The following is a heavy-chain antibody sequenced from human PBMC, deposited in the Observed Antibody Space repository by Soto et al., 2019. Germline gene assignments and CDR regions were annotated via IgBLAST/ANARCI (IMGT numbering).Heavy chain of an antibody. CDR1: GFTFSSYS. D-gene: IGHD2-15*01. J-gene: IGHJ6*02. V-gene: IGHV3-21*01. CDR3: ARDPLYCSGGSCYSYYYYYGMDV. CDR2: ISSSSSYI. Sequence: EVQLVESGGGLVKPGGSLRLSCAASGFTFSSYSMNWVRQAPGKGLEWVSSISSSSSYIYYADSVKGRFTISRDNAKNSLYLQMNILRAEDTAVYYCARDPLYCSGGSCYSYYYYYGMDVWGQGTTVTVSS.